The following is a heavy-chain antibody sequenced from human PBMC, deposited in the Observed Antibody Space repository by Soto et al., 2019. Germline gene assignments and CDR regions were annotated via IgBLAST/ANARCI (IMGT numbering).Heavy chain of an antibody. CDR2: ISPFDGNT. V-gene: IGHV1-18*01. Sequence: ASVKVSCKTSAYTLTNYGISWVRQAPGQGLEWMGWISPFDGNTNYAQNLQGRVTLTTDTSTSTAYMEVRSLRSDDTAVYFCAGEVNYYDSSGYPAKGPSLLHYFDYWGQ. CDR3: AGEVNYYDSSGYPAKGPSLLHYFDY. CDR1: AYTLTNYG. J-gene: IGHJ4*01. D-gene: IGHD3-22*01.